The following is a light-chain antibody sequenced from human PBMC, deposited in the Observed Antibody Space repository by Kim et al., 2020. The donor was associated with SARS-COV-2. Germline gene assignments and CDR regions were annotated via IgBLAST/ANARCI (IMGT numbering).Light chain of an antibody. CDR3: QEANSFPPLM. CDR1: QDISRW. CDR2: DAS. V-gene: IGKV1-12*01. Sequence: DIQMTQSPSSVSASVGDRVTIACRASQDISRWLAWYQQKPGKAPKLLIYDASSLQSGVPARFSGSGSGTDFTLTISSLQPEDFATYYCQEANSFPPLMFGQGTKVDIK. J-gene: IGKJ1*01.